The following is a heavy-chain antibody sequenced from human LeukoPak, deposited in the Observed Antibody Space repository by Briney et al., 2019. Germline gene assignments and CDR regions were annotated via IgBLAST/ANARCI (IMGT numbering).Heavy chain of an antibody. CDR3: ARARMITFGGVIVIPENYFDY. CDR1: GFTFSSYW. CDR2: IKQDGSEK. Sequence: GGSLRLSCAASGFTFSSYWMSWVRQAPGKGLEWVANIKQDGSEKYYVDSVKGRFTISRDNAKNSLYPQMNSLRAEDTAVYYCARARMITFGGVIVIPENYFDYWGQGTLVTVSS. J-gene: IGHJ4*02. D-gene: IGHD3-16*02. V-gene: IGHV3-7*01.